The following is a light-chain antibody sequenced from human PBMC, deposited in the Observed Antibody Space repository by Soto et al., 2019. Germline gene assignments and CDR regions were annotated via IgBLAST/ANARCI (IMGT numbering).Light chain of an antibody. V-gene: IGKV1-13*02. CDR3: QQFRTYPT. Sequence: AIQLTQSPSSLSASIGDRVTITCRASQAISTNLAWYQHKPGTVPKVLIYDASLLESGVPSRFSGSGSGTDFTLIISSLQPEDFATYYCQQFRTYPTFGGGTKVEVQ. CDR2: DAS. J-gene: IGKJ4*01. CDR1: QAISTN.